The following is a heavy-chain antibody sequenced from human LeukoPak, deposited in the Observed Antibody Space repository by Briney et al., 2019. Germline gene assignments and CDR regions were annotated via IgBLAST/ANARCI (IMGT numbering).Heavy chain of an antibody. J-gene: IGHJ4*02. CDR1: GGSISSFY. Sequence: SETLSLTCTVSGGSISSFYWSWIRQPPGEGLEWIGYIYYTGSTSYNPSLKSRVTMSVDTSKNQFSLKLNSVTAADTAVYYCARELGGFDSWGQGTLVTVSS. V-gene: IGHV4-59*01. CDR3: ARELGGFDS. CDR2: IYYTGST. D-gene: IGHD2-15*01.